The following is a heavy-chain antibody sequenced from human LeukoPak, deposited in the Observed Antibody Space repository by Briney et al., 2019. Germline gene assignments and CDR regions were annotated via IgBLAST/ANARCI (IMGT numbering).Heavy chain of an antibody. J-gene: IGHJ6*03. CDR1: GFTFSSYG. V-gene: IGHV3-30*02. D-gene: IGHD3-3*01. CDR3: ARGGITIFGVATYLAG. CDR2: IRYDGSNK. Sequence: QTGGSLRLSCAASGFTFSSYGMHWVRQAPGKGLEWVAFIRYDGSNKYYADSVKGRFTISRDNSKNTLYLQMNSLRAEDTAVYYCARGGITIFGVATYLAGWGKGTTVIVSS.